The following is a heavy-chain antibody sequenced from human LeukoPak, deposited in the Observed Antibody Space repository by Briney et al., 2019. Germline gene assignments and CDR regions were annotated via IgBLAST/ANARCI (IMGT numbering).Heavy chain of an antibody. CDR2: IYYSGST. CDR3: ARDRGIAVAADQFDS. Sequence: PSETLSLTCTVSGGSISSSSYYWGWIRQPPGKGLEWIGYIYYSGSTYYNPSLKSRVTISVDTSKNQFSLKLSSVTAADTAVYYCARDRGIAVAADQFDSWGQGTLVTVSS. J-gene: IGHJ4*02. CDR1: GGSISSSSYY. V-gene: IGHV4-39*07. D-gene: IGHD6-19*01.